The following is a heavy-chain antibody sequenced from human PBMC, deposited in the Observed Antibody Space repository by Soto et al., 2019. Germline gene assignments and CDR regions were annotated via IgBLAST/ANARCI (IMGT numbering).Heavy chain of an antibody. J-gene: IGHJ4*02. Sequence: QVQLVQSGAEVKKPGASVKVPCKASGYTFTGYYMHWVRQAPGQGLEWMGWINPNSGGTNYAQKFQGWVTMTRDTSISTADMELSSLRSDDAAVYYCARGGGLGYSYGCRYYFDYWGQGTLVTVSS. CDR3: ARGGGLGYSYGCRYYFDY. D-gene: IGHD5-18*01. CDR2: INPNSGGT. CDR1: GYTFTGYY. V-gene: IGHV1-2*04.